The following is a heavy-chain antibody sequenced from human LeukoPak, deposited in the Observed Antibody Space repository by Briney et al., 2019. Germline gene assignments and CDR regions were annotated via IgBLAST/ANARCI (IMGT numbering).Heavy chain of an antibody. CDR1: GGSISCSSYY. CDR2: IYYSGST. Sequence: SETLSLTCTVSGGSISCSSYYWGWIRQPPGKGLEWIGSIYYSGSTYYNPSLKSRVTISVDTSKNQFSLKLSSVTAADTAVYYCARRLVTYYDFWSGLNWFDPWGQGTLVTVSS. D-gene: IGHD3-3*01. J-gene: IGHJ5*02. CDR3: ARRLVTYYDFWSGLNWFDP. V-gene: IGHV4-39*01.